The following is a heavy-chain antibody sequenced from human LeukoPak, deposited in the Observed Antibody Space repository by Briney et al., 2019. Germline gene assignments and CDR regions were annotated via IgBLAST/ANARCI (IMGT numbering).Heavy chain of an antibody. D-gene: IGHD5-12*01. J-gene: IGHJ4*02. V-gene: IGHV3-33*01. CDR1: GFTFSSYG. CDR2: IWYDGSNK. Sequence: PGRSLRLSCAASGFTFSSYGMHWVRQAPGKGLEWVAVIWYDGSNKYYADSVKGRFTISRDNSKNTLHLQMNSLRAEDTAVYYCARTRGGYSGYDLDYWGQGTLVTVSS. CDR3: ARTRGGYSGYDLDY.